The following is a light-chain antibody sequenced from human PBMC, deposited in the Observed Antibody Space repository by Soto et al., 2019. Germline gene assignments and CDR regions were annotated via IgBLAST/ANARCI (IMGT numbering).Light chain of an antibody. CDR3: QQRSIWPPL. V-gene: IGKV3-11*01. CDR1: QSVSNY. Sequence: EIVLTQSPATLSLSPGERVTLSCMAGQSVSNYLAWYQQKPGQAPRLLIYDASNREPGIPARFSGSGSGTDFTLTITSLEPDDFAVYYCQQRSIWPPLFGPGTKVDIK. CDR2: DAS. J-gene: IGKJ3*01.